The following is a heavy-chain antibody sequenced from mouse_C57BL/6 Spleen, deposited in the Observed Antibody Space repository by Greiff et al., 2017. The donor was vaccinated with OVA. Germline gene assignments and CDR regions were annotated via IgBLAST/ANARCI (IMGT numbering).Heavy chain of an antibody. CDR2: IHPNSGST. CDR3: ARSQFITTVVATDY. V-gene: IGHV1-64*01. J-gene: IGHJ2*01. D-gene: IGHD1-1*01. Sequence: VQLQQPGAELVKPGASVKLSCKASGYTFTSYWMHWVKQRPGQGLEWIGMIHPNSGSTNYNEKFKSKATLTVDKSSSTAYMQLSSLTSEDSAVYYCARSQFITTVVATDYWGQGTTLTVSS. CDR1: GYTFTSYW.